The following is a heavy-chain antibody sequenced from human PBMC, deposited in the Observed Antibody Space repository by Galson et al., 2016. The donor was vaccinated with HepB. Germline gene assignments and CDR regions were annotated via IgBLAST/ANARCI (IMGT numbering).Heavy chain of an antibody. D-gene: IGHD1-26*01. V-gene: IGHV3-23*01. CDR3: AKDLGGRIVTVYYYMDA. Sequence: SLRLSCAASGFIFSRYAMSWVRQAPGKGLEWVSAISSSGDYTYYADSVKGRFTISRDNSKNTLYLQMNSLRAEDTAVYYCAKDLGGRIVTVYYYMDAWGKGTTVTVSS. J-gene: IGHJ6*03. CDR1: GFIFSRYA. CDR2: ISSSGDYT.